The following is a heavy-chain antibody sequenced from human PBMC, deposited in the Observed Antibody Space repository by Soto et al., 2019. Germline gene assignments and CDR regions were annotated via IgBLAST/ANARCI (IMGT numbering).Heavy chain of an antibody. CDR2: IYYSGST. D-gene: IGHD3-10*01. J-gene: IGHJ4*02. CDR3: AGLTMVRGGIDY. Sequence: QVQLQESGPGLVKPSGTLSLTCAVSGGSISSSNWWSWVRQPPGKGLEWIGEIYYSGSTNYNPSLKSRVNIPVDKSKIQFSLKLSCVTAADTAVYYCAGLTMVRGGIDYWGQGTLVTVSS. V-gene: IGHV4-4*02. CDR1: GGSISSSNW.